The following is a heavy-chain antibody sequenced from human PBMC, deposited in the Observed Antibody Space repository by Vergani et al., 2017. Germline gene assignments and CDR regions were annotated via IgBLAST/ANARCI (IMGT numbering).Heavy chain of an antibody. CDR1: NGSISGGTYY. CDR3: ARYSPITGEFGF. J-gene: IGHJ4*02. Sequence: QVQLRESGPGLMKPSQTLSLTCTVSNGSISGGTYYWSWIRQHPGKGLEWLGNIFHSGSAYYNPSLKRRVSISIDTSKNLFSLKLSSVTAADTSMYYCARYSPITGEFGFWGQGTLVTVS. V-gene: IGHV4-31*03. CDR2: IFHSGSA. D-gene: IGHD3-16*01.